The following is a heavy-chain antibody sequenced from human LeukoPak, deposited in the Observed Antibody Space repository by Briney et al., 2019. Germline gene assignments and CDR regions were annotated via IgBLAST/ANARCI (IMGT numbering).Heavy chain of an antibody. V-gene: IGHV4-4*07. Sequence: SETLSLTCTVSGGSISGYYWSWTRQTAGKGLEWIGRLYTSGSTNYNPSLKSRVTMSVDTSRNQFSLKLTSVTAADTAVYYCARVGMAVAESFFDYWGQGTLVTVSS. D-gene: IGHD6-19*01. CDR2: LYTSGST. CDR3: ARVGMAVAESFFDY. CDR1: GGSISGYY. J-gene: IGHJ4*02.